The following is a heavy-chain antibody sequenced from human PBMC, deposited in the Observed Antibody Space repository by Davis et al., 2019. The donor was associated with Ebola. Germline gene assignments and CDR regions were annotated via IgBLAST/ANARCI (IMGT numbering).Heavy chain of an antibody. V-gene: IGHV3-53*01. CDR3: AKEGWELDYFDY. D-gene: IGHD1-26*01. Sequence: GESLKISCAASGFTVSSNYMSWVRQAPGKGLEWVSVIYSGGSTYYADSVKGRFTISRDNSKNTLYLQMNSLRAEDTAVYYCAKEGWELDYFDYWGQGTLVTVSS. CDR1: GFTVSSNY. CDR2: IYSGGST. J-gene: IGHJ4*02.